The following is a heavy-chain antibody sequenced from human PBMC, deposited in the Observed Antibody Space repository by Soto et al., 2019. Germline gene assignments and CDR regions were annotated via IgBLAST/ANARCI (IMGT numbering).Heavy chain of an antibody. CDR3: ARAGGGYCSGGSCKLENWFDP. D-gene: IGHD2-15*01. V-gene: IGHV1-69*13. J-gene: IGHJ5*02. Sequence: SVKVSCKASGGTFSSYAISWVRQAPRQGLEWMGGIIPIFGTANYAQKFQGRVTITADESTSTAYMELSSLRSEDTAVYYCARAGGGYCSGGSCKLENWFDPWGQGTLVTVSS. CDR1: GGTFSSYA. CDR2: IIPIFGTA.